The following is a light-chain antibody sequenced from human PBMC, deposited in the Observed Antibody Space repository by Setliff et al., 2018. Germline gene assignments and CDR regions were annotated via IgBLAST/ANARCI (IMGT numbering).Light chain of an antibody. V-gene: IGLV1-44*01. CDR1: SSNVGNNA. J-gene: IGLJ1*01. Sequence: QSVLTQPPSASGTPGQGVTISCSGSSSNVGNNAVNWYQQLPRTTPKLLIYSINQRPSGVPDRFSGSKSGTSASLVIYGLQPEDEADYYCQSYDNSLSGSGLFGTGTKVTVL. CDR3: QSYDNSLSGSGL. CDR2: SIN.